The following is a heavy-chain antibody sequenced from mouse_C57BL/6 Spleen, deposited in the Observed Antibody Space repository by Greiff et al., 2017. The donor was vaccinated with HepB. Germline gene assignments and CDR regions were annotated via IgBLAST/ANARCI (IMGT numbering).Heavy chain of an antibody. Sequence: QVQLQQSGAELVRPGTSVKVSCKASGYAFTNYLIEWVKQRPGQGLEWIGVINPGSGGTNYNEKFKGKATLTADKSSSTAYMQLSSLTSEDSAVYFCARSGDYYGSSLYAMDYWGQGTSVTVSS. CDR2: INPGSGGT. CDR1: GYAFTNYL. V-gene: IGHV1-54*01. CDR3: ARSGDYYGSSLYAMDY. J-gene: IGHJ4*01. D-gene: IGHD1-1*01.